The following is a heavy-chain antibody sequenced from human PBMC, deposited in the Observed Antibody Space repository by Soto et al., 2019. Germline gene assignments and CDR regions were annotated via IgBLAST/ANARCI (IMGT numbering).Heavy chain of an antibody. CDR3: AKDQDDYGDSVLVDSYSYHYYGMDV. J-gene: IGHJ6*02. CDR2: ISGSGGRT. Sequence: GGSLRLSCATSGIIFSNFAMSWVRQAPGKGLEWVSGISGSGGRTYYADSVKGRFTISRDNSKNTLHLQMNSLRAEDTARYYCAKDQDDYGDSVLVDSYSYHYYGMDVWGQGTTVTVSS. D-gene: IGHD4-17*01. CDR1: GIIFSNFA. V-gene: IGHV3-23*01.